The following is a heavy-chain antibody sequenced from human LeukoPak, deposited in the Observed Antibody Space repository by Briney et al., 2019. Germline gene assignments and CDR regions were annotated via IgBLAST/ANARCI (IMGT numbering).Heavy chain of an antibody. Sequence: PGGSLRLSCAASGFTFSNYWMHWVRQDPGKGLVWVSFINPDGSTTNYADSVKGRFTISRDNAKNSLYLQMNSLRAEDTALYYCAKTPSSGRPDRPLDYWGQGTLVTVSS. D-gene: IGHD6-19*01. CDR1: GFTFSNYW. J-gene: IGHJ4*02. V-gene: IGHV3-74*01. CDR3: AKTPSSGRPDRPLDY. CDR2: INPDGSTT.